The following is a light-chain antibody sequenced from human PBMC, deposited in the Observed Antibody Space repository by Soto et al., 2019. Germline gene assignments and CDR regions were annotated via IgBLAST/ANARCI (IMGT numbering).Light chain of an antibody. CDR2: EVS. V-gene: IGLV2-14*01. J-gene: IGLJ1*01. CDR3: SSYTSSSSFV. Sequence: QSVLTQPASVSGSPGQSIIISCTGTSSDVGSYDYVSWYQQHPGKVPKLLIHEVSYRPSGVSNRFSGSKSGNTASLTIPGLQAEDEAEYYCSSYTSSSSFVFGTGTKVTVL. CDR1: SSDVGSYDY.